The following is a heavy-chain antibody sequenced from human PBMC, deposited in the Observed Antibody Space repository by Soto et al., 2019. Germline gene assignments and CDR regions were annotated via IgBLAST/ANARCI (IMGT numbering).Heavy chain of an antibody. CDR3: AREEDGYNTGLDY. CDR2: IRSSSSYI. CDR1: GFTVSSYS. V-gene: IGHV3-21*01. Sequence: XESLSLSCAASGFTVSSYSMNWVRQAPGKGMEWVSSIRSSSSYIYYADSVKGRFTISRDNVKNSLYLQMNSLRAEDTAVYYCAREEDGYNTGLDYWGQGTLVTV. D-gene: IGHD5-12*01. J-gene: IGHJ4*02.